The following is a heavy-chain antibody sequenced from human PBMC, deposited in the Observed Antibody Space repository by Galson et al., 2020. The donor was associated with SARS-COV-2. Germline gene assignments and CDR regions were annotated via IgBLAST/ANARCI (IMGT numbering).Heavy chain of an antibody. J-gene: IGHJ4*02. CDR1: GFNFSSYS. D-gene: IGHD3-3*01. CDR3: ARDLERFWPYYFDF. Sequence: GGSLRLSCAASGFNFSSYSMNWVRQAPGKGLEWVSSISSSSSYIYYGDSVKGRFTVSRDNAKNSLYLQMSNMRAEDTAVYYCARDLERFWPYYFDFWGQGTLVTVSS. V-gene: IGHV3-21*01. CDR2: ISSSSSYI.